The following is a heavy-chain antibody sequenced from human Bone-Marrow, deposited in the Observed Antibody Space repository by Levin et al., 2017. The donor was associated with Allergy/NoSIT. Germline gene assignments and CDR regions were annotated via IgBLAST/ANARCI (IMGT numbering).Heavy chain of an antibody. D-gene: IGHD3-10*01. CDR2: ITSASGTR. J-gene: IGHJ4*02. CDR1: GFAFSDYS. CDR3: TKAAWSAEFLDH. V-gene: IGHV3-48*01. Sequence: PGESLKISCAASGFAFSDYSLNWVRQAPGKGLEWISYITSASGTRFYADSVKGRLTISRDNARTSLPLHMGNLRADNTAVYYCTKAAWSAEFLDHWGRGTLVTVSS.